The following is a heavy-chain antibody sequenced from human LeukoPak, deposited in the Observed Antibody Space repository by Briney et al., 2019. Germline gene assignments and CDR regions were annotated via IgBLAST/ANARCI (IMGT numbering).Heavy chain of an antibody. CDR3: ARGGGSGSYYSSDNAFDI. CDR2: INNYGTD. D-gene: IGHD3-10*01. CDR1: GGPFNDQY. V-gene: IGHV4-34*01. J-gene: IGHJ3*02. Sequence: SETLSLTCGVYGGPFNDQYWSWIRQPPGKGLEWIGEINNYGTDRYNPSLKSRVTISVDSSKNQFSLKLSSVTAADTAVYYCARGGGSGSYYSSDNAFDIWGQGTMVTVSS.